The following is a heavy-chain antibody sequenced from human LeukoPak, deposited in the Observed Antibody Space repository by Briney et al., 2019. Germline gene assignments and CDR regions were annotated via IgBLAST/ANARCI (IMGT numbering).Heavy chain of an antibody. V-gene: IGHV4-59*01. D-gene: IGHD6-13*01. CDR1: GGSISSNY. CDR2: IYYSGST. Sequence: SETLSLTCTVSGGSISSNYWNWIRQPPGKGLEWIGYIYYSGSTNYNPSLKSRVTISVDTSKNQFSLRLSSVTAAGTAVYYCASGSAVAAAGDYWGQGTLVTVSS. CDR3: ASGSAVAAAGDY. J-gene: IGHJ4*02.